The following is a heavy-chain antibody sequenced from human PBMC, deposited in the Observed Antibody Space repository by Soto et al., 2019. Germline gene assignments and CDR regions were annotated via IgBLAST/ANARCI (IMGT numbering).Heavy chain of an antibody. J-gene: IGHJ5*02. CDR3: ARDLVRYYDFWSGLPQRTWFDP. CDR2: ISSSSSYI. Sequence: EVQLVGSGGGLVKPGGSLRLSCAASGFTFSSYSMNWVRQAPGKGLEWVSSISSSSSYIYYADSVKGRFTISRDNAKNSLYLQMNSLRAEDTAVYYCARDLVRYYDFWSGLPQRTWFDPWGQGTLVTVSS. D-gene: IGHD3-3*01. CDR1: GFTFSSYS. V-gene: IGHV3-21*01.